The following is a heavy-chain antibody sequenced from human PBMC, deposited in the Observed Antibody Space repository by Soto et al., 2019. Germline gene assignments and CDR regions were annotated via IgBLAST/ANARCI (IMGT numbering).Heavy chain of an antibody. J-gene: IGHJ4*02. CDR3: AHRPSYCSGGSCSSGFDY. CDR1: GFSLSTSGVG. Sequence: QITLKESGPTLVKPTQTLTLTCTFSGFSLSTSGVGVGWIRQPPGKALEWLALIYWDDDKRYSPSLKSRLTIHKXHXXXQXILTMTNMDPVDTATYYCAHRPSYCSGGSCSSGFDYWGQGTLVTVSS. V-gene: IGHV2-5*02. CDR2: IYWDDDK. D-gene: IGHD2-15*01.